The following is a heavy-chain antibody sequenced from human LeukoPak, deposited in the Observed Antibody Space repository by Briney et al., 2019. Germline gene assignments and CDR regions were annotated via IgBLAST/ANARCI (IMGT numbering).Heavy chain of an antibody. V-gene: IGHV3-7*02. CDR1: EFTFRNFW. D-gene: IGHD2/OR15-2a*01. J-gene: IGHJ5*02. CDR2: MNEDGSDK. Sequence: GGSLRLSCVASEFTFRNFWMSWVRQAPGKGLEWVATMNEDGSDKSHLDSVKGRFTISRDNDKNSLYLQMNSLRVEDTAIYYCAANKGFNRFHPWGQGTLVIVSS. CDR3: AANKGFNRFHP.